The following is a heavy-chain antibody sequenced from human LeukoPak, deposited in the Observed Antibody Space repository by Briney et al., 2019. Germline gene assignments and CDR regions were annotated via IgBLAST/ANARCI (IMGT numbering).Heavy chain of an antibody. V-gene: IGHV3-48*04. J-gene: IGHJ3*02. CDR2: ISEAI. CDR1: GFVFSRDN. Sequence: GGSLRLSCVACGFVFSRDNMNWPRRARGKAVEGVAHISEAIYYADSVQGRFTITRDNAKNTVYLKMNSLRPEDTATYYCARDQGGSGPAIDAFDIWGQGTLVTVSS. D-gene: IGHD2-2*01. CDR3: ARDQGGSGPAIDAFDI.